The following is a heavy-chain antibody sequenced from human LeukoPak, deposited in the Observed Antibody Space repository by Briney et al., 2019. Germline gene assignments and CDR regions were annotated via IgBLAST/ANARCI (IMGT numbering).Heavy chain of an antibody. D-gene: IGHD3-10*01. V-gene: IGHV1-8*01. CDR2: MSPNSGNT. CDR1: GYTFTSYD. J-gene: IGHJ4*02. Sequence: ASVKVSCKASGYTFTSYDINWVRQATGQGLEWMGWMSPNSGNTGYAQKFQGRVTMTRNTSISTAYMELSSLRSEDTAVYYCASWHYGSGSYYFDYWGQGTLVTVSS. CDR3: ASWHYGSGSYYFDY.